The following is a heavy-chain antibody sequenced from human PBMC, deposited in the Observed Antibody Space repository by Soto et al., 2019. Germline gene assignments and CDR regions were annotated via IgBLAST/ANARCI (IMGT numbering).Heavy chain of an antibody. V-gene: IGHV3-7*03. Sequence: GGSLRLSCAASGFTFSSYWMSWVRQAPGKGLEWVSNIRGDGGGKYYVDSVKGRFTISRDNSKNTLYLQMNSLRAEDTAVYYCAKNSGYVAEMIDYWGQGTLVTVSS. D-gene: IGHD5-12*01. CDR3: AKNSGYVAEMIDY. J-gene: IGHJ4*02. CDR2: IRGDGGGK. CDR1: GFTFSSYW.